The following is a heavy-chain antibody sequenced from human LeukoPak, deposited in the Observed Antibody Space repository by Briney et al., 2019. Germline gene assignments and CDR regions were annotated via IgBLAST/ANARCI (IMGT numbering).Heavy chain of an antibody. CDR1: GYTFNRYV. CDR3: ARDLDSSGYYRSDAFDI. J-gene: IGHJ3*02. D-gene: IGHD3-22*01. V-gene: IGHV1-18*01. CDR2: ISAYNGNT. Sequence: AASVKVSCKASGYTFNRYVICWVRQAPGQGLEWVGRISAYNGNTNYAQKFQGRVTLTTDASTSTAYMEMWSLRSDDTAVYYCARDLDSSGYYRSDAFDIWGQGTMVTVSS.